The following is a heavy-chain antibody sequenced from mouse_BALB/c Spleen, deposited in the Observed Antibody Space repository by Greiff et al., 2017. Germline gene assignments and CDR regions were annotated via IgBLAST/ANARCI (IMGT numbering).Heavy chain of an antibody. CDR2: ISYDGSN. CDR3: ARDRPYYGSSSYYFDY. CDR1: GYSITSGYY. D-gene: IGHD1-1*01. Sequence: EVHLVESGPGLVKPSQSLSLTCSVTGYSITSGYYWYWIRQFPGNKLEWMGYISYDGSNNYNPSLKNRISITRDTTKNQFFLKLNSVTTEDTATYYCARDRPYYGSSSYYFDYWGQGTTLTVSS. J-gene: IGHJ2*01. V-gene: IGHV3-6*02.